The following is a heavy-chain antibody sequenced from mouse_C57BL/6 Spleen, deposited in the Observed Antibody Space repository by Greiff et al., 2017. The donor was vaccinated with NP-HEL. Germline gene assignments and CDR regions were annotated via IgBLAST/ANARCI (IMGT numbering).Heavy chain of an antibody. D-gene: IGHD2-1*01. Sequence: VQLQQSGPELVKPGASVKISCKASGYTFTDYYMNWVKQSHGKSLEWIGDINPNNGGTSYNQKFKGKATLTVDKSSSTAYIELSSLTSEYSAVYYCAREEEATMFTTNQAMDYCGQGTSVTVSS. V-gene: IGHV1-26*01. CDR3: AREEEATMFTTNQAMDY. CDR2: INPNNGGT. J-gene: IGHJ4*01. CDR1: GYTFTDYY.